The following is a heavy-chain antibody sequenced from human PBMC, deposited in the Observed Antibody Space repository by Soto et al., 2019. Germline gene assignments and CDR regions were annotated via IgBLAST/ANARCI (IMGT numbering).Heavy chain of an antibody. J-gene: IGHJ4*02. CDR2: ISSSGSTI. CDR1: GFTFSDYY. V-gene: IGHV3-11*01. Sequence: QVQLVESGGGLVKPGGSLRLSCAASGFTFSDYYMSWIRQAPGKGLEWVSYISSSGSTIYYADSVKGRFTISRDNAKNSLYLQMNSLGAEDTAVYYCARVGIVVVPAAKTRVYFDYWGQGTLVTVSS. CDR3: ARVGIVVVPAAKTRVYFDY. D-gene: IGHD2-2*01.